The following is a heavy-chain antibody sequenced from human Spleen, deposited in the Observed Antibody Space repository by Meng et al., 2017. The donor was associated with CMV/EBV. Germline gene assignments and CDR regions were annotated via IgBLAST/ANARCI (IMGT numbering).Heavy chain of an antibody. D-gene: IGHD3-22*01. J-gene: IGHJ4*02. CDR1: GYTFTSYA. V-gene: IGHV7-4-1*02. CDR3: ARGLEDSSGYRPFDY. Sequence: VQMVQSGSEWKKPEASVKVSCKASGYTFTSYAMNWVRQAPGQGLEWMGWINTNTGNPTYAQDFTGRYVFSLDTSVSTAYLQISSLKAEDTAVYYCARGLEDSSGYRPFDYWGQGTLVTVSS. CDR2: INTNTGNP.